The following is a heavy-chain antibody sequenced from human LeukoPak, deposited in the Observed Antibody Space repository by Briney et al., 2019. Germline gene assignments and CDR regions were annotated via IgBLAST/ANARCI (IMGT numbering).Heavy chain of an antibody. D-gene: IGHD5-12*01. J-gene: IGHJ4*02. CDR2: IKQDGSEK. CDR3: ARTLRGYSGYDSLFDY. V-gene: IGHV3-7*02. Sequence: GGSLRLSCAASGFTFSSYWMSWVRPAPGKGLEWVANIKQDGSEKYFVDSVKGRFTISRDNAKNSLYPQMNSLRAENTAVYYCARTLRGYSGYDSLFDYWGQGTLVTVSS. CDR1: GFTFSSYW.